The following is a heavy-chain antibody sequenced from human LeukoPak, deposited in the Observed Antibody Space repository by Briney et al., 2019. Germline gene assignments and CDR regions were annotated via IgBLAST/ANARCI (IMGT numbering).Heavy chain of an antibody. CDR1: GDSINNNNW. V-gene: IGHV4-4*02. J-gene: IGHJ6*02. Sequence: SETLSLTCAVSGDSINNNNWWSWVRQPPGKGLEWIGYIYFSGSTNYNPSLKSRVTISVDTSKNQFSLKLSSVTAADTAVYYCARAPSSGWNYYYYGMDVWGQGTTVTVSS. CDR3: ARAPSSGWNYYYYGMDV. D-gene: IGHD6-19*01. CDR2: IYFSGST.